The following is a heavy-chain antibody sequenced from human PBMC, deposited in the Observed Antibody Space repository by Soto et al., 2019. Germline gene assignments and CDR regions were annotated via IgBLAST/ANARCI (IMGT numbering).Heavy chain of an antibody. V-gene: IGHV3-9*01. CDR1: GFTFDDYA. CDR2: ISWNSGSI. Sequence: GGSLRLSCAASGFTFDDYAMHWVRQAPGKGLEWVSGISWNSGSIGYADSVKGRFTISRDNAKNSLYLQMNSLRAEDTALYYCEKDIYSSSYVVPAFDIWGQGTMVTVSS. D-gene: IGHD6-13*01. J-gene: IGHJ3*02. CDR3: EKDIYSSSYVVPAFDI.